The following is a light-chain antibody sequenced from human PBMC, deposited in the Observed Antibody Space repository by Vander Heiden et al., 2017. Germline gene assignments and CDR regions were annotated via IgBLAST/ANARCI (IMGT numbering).Light chain of an antibody. CDR1: SGSIARND. CDR2: DDN. Sequence: NFMLTQPHSVSESPGKTVTISCTRSSGSIARNDVQWYHYRPGIATTTVIFDDNQRPSGAPDRFSCSIDSSSNSAAPTISGRKTEDDADYYCQSYESSNLWVFGGGTKLTVL. V-gene: IGLV6-57*04. J-gene: IGLJ3*02. CDR3: QSYESSNLWV.